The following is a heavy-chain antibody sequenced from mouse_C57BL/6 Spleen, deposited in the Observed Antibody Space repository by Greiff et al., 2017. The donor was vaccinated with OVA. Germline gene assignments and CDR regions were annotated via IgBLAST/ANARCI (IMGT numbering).Heavy chain of an antibody. Sequence: VQLQQSGAELMKPGASVKLSCKATGYTFTGYWIEWVKQRPGHGLEWIGEILPGSGSTNYNEKFKGKATFTADTSSNTAYMQLSSLTTEDSAIDYCARSGDGYFTFHWYFDVWGTGTTVTVSS. CDR3: ARSGDGYFTFHWYFDV. CDR1: GYTFTGYW. D-gene: IGHD2-3*01. CDR2: ILPGSGST. J-gene: IGHJ1*03. V-gene: IGHV1-9*01.